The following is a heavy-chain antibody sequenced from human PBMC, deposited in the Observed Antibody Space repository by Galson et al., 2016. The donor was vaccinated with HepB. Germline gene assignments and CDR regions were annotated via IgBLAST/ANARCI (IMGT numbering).Heavy chain of an antibody. V-gene: IGHV1-18*04. CDR3: ARGPLGSYYADY. D-gene: IGHD3-16*01. CDR2: TSGYNGYT. CDR1: GYTFINYG. Sequence: SVKVSCKASGYTFINYGINWVQQAPGQGLEWMGWTSGYNGYTHYTEKFQDRVTMTTDTSTSTADMELRRLTSDDTAMYYCARGPLGSYYADYWGQGTSVTVSS. J-gene: IGHJ4*02.